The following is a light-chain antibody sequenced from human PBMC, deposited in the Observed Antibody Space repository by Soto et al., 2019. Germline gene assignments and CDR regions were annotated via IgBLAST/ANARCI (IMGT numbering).Light chain of an antibody. CDR1: QSISRY. CDR2: AAS. CDR3: QQSFSTLVT. Sequence: DIPMTQSPSSLSASVGDRVTITCRASQSISRYLNWYQQKPGKAPKLLIYAASSLQSGVPSRFSGSGSGTDFTLTISSLKPEDFATYYCQQSFSTLVTFGGGTKVEIK. J-gene: IGKJ4*01. V-gene: IGKV1-39*01.